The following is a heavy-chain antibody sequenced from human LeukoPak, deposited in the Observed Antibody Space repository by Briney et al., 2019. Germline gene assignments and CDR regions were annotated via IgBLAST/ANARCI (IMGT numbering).Heavy chain of an antibody. CDR3: ARESKGRSKIDY. CDR2: IKKDGSEK. D-gene: IGHD4-17*01. V-gene: IGHV3-7*01. CDR1: GFTFSNHW. J-gene: IGHJ4*02. Sequence: GGSLRLSCAASGFTFSNHWMSWVRQAPGKGLEWVANIKKDGSEKYNVDSVKGRFTISRDNANNSLYLQMNSLRAEDTAVYYCARESKGRSKIDYWGQGTLVTVSS.